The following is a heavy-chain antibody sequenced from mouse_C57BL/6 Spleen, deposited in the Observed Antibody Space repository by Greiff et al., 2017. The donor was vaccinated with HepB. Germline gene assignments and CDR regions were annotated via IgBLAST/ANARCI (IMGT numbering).Heavy chain of an antibody. Sequence: VQLQQSGPELVKPGASVKMSCKASGYTFTDYNMHWVKQSHGKSLEWIGYINPNNGGTSYNQKFKGKATLTVNKSSSTAYMELRSLTSEDSAVYYCARLPLYGSSLRGAMDYWGQGTSVTVSS. CDR2: INPNNGGT. CDR3: ARLPLYGSSLRGAMDY. D-gene: IGHD1-1*01. J-gene: IGHJ4*01. CDR1: GYTFTDYN. V-gene: IGHV1-22*01.